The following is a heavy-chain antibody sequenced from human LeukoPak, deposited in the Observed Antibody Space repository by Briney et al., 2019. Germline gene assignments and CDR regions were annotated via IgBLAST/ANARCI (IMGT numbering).Heavy chain of an antibody. CDR2: IYSAGST. V-gene: IGHV3-53*01. CDR3: ARGSDWFDL. CDR1: GFTVSSSY. Sequence: PGGSLRLSCAASGFTVSSSYMSWVRQAPGKGLEWVSVIYSAGSTDYADAVKGRFTISRDKAKDTLGLQMNSLRAEDTAVYYCARGSDWFDLWGQGTLVTVSS. J-gene: IGHJ5*01.